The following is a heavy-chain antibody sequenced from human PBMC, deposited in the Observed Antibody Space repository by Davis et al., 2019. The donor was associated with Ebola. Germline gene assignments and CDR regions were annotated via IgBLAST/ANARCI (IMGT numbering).Heavy chain of an antibody. CDR3: ARDKTILGVVIMFDY. J-gene: IGHJ4*02. D-gene: IGHD3-3*01. V-gene: IGHV3-7*01. CDR1: GFTFSSYW. Sequence: GESLKISCAASGFTFSSYWMSWVRQAPGKGLEWVANIKQDGSEKYYVDSVKGRFTISRDNAKNSLYLQMNSLRAEDTAVYYCARDKTILGVVIMFDYWGQGTLVTVSS. CDR2: IKQDGSEK.